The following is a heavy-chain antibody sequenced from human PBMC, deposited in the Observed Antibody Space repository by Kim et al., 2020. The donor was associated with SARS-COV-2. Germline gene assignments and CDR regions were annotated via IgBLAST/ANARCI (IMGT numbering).Heavy chain of an antibody. CDR1: GYTFTSYG. D-gene: IGHD3-3*01. J-gene: IGHJ5*02. V-gene: IGHV1-18*01. Sequence: ASVKVSCKASGYTFTSYGISWVRQAPGQGLEWMGWISAYNGNTNYAQKLQGRVTMTTDTSTSTAYMELRSLRSDDTAVYYCARGGRDFWSGYWLPFDPWGQGTLVTVSS. CDR2: ISAYNGNT. CDR3: ARGGRDFWSGYWLPFDP.